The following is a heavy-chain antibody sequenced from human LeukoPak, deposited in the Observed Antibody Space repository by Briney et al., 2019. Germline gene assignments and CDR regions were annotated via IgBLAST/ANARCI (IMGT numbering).Heavy chain of an antibody. CDR1: GFTASSNY. CDR3: ARAASRDGYNDY. D-gene: IGHD5-24*01. CDR2: IYSGGST. J-gene: IGHJ4*02. Sequence: GGSLRLSCAASGFTASSNYMSWVRQAPGKGLEWVSVIYSGGSTYYADSVKGRFTISRDNSKNTLYLQMNSLRAEDTAVYYCARAASRDGYNDYWGQGTLVTVSS. V-gene: IGHV3-53*01.